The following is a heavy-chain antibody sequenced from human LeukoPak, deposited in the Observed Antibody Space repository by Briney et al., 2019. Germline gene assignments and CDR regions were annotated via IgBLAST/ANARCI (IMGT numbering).Heavy chain of an antibody. V-gene: IGHV4-39*01. CDR1: GDSISSSSYY. J-gene: IGHJ5*02. D-gene: IGHD1-26*01. Sequence: SETLSLTYTVSGDSISSSSYYWGWIRQPPGKGLEWIANIYYSGNTYYNPSLESRVTISVDTSKNQFSLNVSSVTAADTAVYYCARHRYSGSYYWFDPWGQGTLVTVSS. CDR2: IYYSGNT. CDR3: ARHRYSGSYYWFDP.